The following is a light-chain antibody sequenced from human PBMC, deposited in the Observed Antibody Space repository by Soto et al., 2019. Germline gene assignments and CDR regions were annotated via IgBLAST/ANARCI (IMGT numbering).Light chain of an antibody. CDR2: VAS. Sequence: EIVLTQSPGTLSLSPGERATLSCRASQSVSSSYLAWFQQKSGQAPRLLIYVASSRATGIPDRFSGSGSGTDFPLTISRLEPEDVAVYYCQQYGSYPVTFGRGTKVEIK. CDR1: QSVSSSY. J-gene: IGKJ1*01. CDR3: QQYGSYPVT. V-gene: IGKV3-20*01.